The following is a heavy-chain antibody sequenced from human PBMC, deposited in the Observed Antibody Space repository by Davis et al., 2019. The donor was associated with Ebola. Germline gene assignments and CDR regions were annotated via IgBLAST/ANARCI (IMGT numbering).Heavy chain of an antibody. CDR3: ARGRGVWSPYYGMDV. CDR2: IYYSGST. J-gene: IGHJ6*02. V-gene: IGHV4-30-4*01. D-gene: IGHD3-10*01. Sequence: SETLSLTCTVSGGSISSGDYYWSWIRQPPGKGLEWIGYIYYSGSTNYNPSLKSRVTISVDTSKNQFSLKLSSVTAADTAVYYCARGRGVWSPYYGMDVWGQGTTVTVSS. CDR1: GGSISSGDYY.